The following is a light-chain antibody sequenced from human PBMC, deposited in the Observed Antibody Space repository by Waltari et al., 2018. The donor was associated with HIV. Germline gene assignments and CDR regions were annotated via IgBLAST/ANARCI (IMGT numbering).Light chain of an antibody. CDR2: RDI. CDR1: ELAEKF. CDR3: YSEPGNGRV. J-gene: IGLJ3*02. Sequence: SVELTQPSSVSVSPGQTATRSSSGDELAEKFGRWFQQKPGQAPLLLISRDIERPSGIPDRFSASKSGTTFTLTIIEAQTDDEAAYYCYSEPGNGRVFGGGTQLTVL. V-gene: IGLV3-27*01.